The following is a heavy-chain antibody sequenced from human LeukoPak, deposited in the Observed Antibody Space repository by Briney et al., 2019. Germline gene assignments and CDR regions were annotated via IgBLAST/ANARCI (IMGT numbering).Heavy chain of an antibody. CDR3: RIKVVGATEQAFQI. J-gene: IGHJ3*02. V-gene: IGHV1-69*05. CDR2: IIPMFETG. Sequence: AASVKVSRKASGGTFSRYAISWVRQAPGQGLEWMGGIIPMFETGKNAQKFQGRVTITTDESTSTVYMELSSLRSEDTAVYYCRIKVVGATEQAFQIWGQGTMVTVSS. CDR1: GGTFSRYA. D-gene: IGHD1-26*01.